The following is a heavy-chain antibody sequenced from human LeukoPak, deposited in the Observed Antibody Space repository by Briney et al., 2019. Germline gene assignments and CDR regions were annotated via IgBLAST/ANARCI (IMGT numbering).Heavy chain of an antibody. CDR3: ARGHSLA. D-gene: IGHD1-26*01. Sequence: GGFLRLSCAASGFTFSDYYVNWIRQAPGKGLEWVSYITNSGSGKYYANSVKGRFTISRDNAKNSLYLQMNSLRAEDTAVYYCARGHSLAWGQGTLVTVSS. CDR2: ITNSGSGK. V-gene: IGHV3-11*01. CDR1: GFTFSDYY. J-gene: IGHJ5*02.